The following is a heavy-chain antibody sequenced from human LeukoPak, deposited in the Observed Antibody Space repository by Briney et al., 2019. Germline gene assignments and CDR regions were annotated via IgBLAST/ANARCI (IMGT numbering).Heavy chain of an antibody. V-gene: IGHV3-21*01. J-gene: IGHJ4*02. CDR1: GFTFSSCG. D-gene: IGHD1-14*01. CDR2: IDPTGTDR. Sequence: AGGSLRLSCAASGFTFSSCGFNWVRQAPGKGLEWVSSIDPTGTDRYYADSVRGRFTISRDNAKNSMYLQMDSLRDEDTAVYYCATETIGRHYDYWGQGTLLTVSS. CDR3: ATETIGRHYDY.